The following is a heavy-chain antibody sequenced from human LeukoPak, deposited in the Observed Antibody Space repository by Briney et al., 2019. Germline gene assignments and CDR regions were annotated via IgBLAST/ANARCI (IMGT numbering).Heavy chain of an antibody. J-gene: IGHJ4*02. V-gene: IGHV3-7*01. D-gene: IGHD6-13*01. CDR1: GFTFDDYG. CDR2: INQHGSEK. CDR3: ARDIGAAADCNLDY. Sequence: PGGSLRLSCAASGFTFDDYGMSWVRQAPGKGLEWVANINQHGSEKYSVDSVKGRFTISRDNAKNSLFLQMNSLRAEDTAVYYCARDIGAAADCNLDYWGQGTLVTVSS.